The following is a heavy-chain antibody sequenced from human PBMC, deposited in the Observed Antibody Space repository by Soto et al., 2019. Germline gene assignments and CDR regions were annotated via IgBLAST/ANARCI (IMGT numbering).Heavy chain of an antibody. D-gene: IGHD1-1*01. J-gene: IGHJ4*02. CDR1: GGTFSSYT. CDR2: IIPILGIA. Sequence: GASVKVSCKASGGTFSSYTISWVRQAPGQGLEWMGRIIPILGIANYAQKFQGRVTITADKSTSTAYMELSSLRSEDTAVYYCARVTTGGNFHYWGLGTLVTVSS. CDR3: ARVTTGGNFHY. V-gene: IGHV1-69*02.